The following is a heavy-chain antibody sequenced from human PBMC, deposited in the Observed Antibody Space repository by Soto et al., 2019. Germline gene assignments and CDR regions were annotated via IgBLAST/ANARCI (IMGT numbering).Heavy chain of an antibody. CDR2: ISSSSSYI. J-gene: IGHJ4*02. V-gene: IGHV3-21*01. CDR1: GFTFSSYS. D-gene: IGHD3-22*01. CDR3: ARDGPAYYYDSSPVDY. Sequence: GGSLRLSCAASGFTFSSYSMNWVRQAPGKGLEWVSSISSSSSYIYYADSVKGRFTISRNNAKNSLYLQMNSLRAEDTAVYYCARDGPAYYYDSSPVDYWGQGTLVTVSS.